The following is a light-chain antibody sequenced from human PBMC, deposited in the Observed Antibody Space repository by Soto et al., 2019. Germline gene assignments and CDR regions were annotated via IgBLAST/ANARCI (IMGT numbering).Light chain of an antibody. Sequence: VMTQSPATLSVSPGDRATLSCRARQTISSTLAWYPQKPCQTPRLLIYGASTRAAGIPARFSGRGSGTDFTRTITSLQSEDCAVYDCQQYKNWPPFTFGPGTKVDIK. CDR3: QQYKNWPPFT. CDR1: QTISST. CDR2: GAS. J-gene: IGKJ3*01. V-gene: IGKV3-15*01.